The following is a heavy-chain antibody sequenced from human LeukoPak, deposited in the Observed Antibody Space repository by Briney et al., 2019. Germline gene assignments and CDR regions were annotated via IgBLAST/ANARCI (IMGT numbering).Heavy chain of an antibody. Sequence: SETLSLTCTVSGGSISSYYWRWIRQPPGKGLEWIGYIYYSGSTNYNPSLKSRVTISVDTSKNQYSLKLSSVTAADTAVYYCARRRESYYYHFDYWGQGTLVTVSS. CDR2: IYYSGST. CDR3: ARRRESYYYHFDY. D-gene: IGHD3-22*01. J-gene: IGHJ4*02. CDR1: GGSISSYY. V-gene: IGHV4-59*08.